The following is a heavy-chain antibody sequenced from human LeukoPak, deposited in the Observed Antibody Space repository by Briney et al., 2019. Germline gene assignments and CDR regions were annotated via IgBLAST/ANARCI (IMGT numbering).Heavy chain of an antibody. Sequence: RGSLTLSCTHSGLTFSNQAMAWVRQAPGKGVEGLSLITGTGGNPNTEASVKDRFILSRDNSKKTAYLQMDSLRPEDTALYFRAKRPALPKPVDCWGQGTLVTVSA. CDR1: GLTFSNQA. J-gene: IGHJ4*02. D-gene: IGHD1-14*01. CDR2: ITGTGGNP. CDR3: AKRPALPKPVDC. V-gene: IGHV3-23*01.